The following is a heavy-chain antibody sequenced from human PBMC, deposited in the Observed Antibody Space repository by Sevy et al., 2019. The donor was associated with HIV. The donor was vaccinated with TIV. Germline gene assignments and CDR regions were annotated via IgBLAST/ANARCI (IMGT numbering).Heavy chain of an antibody. J-gene: IGHJ6*02. V-gene: IGHV3-48*01. CDR1: GFTFSSYD. CDR3: AREGGYSDQGMDV. Sequence: GGSLRLSCAASGFTFSSYDMNWVRQAPGKGLEWVSYISSSSSNIYYADSVKGRFTISRDNAKNSLYVQMNSLRAEETAVYYCAREGGYSDQGMDVWGQGTTVTASS. CDR2: ISSSSSNI. D-gene: IGHD5-12*01.